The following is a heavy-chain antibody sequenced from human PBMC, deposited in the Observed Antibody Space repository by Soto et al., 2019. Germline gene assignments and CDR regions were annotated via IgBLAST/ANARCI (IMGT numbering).Heavy chain of an antibody. CDR1: GYTFTSYG. Sequence: GASVNVSCKASGYTFTSYGISWVRQAPGQGLEWMGWISAYNGTTNYAQKLQGRVTMTTDTSTTTAYMELRSLRSDDTAVYYCATAKRGTVSLLASWGQGTLVTVSS. CDR3: ATAKRGTVSLLAS. D-gene: IGHD4-4*01. V-gene: IGHV1-18*01. J-gene: IGHJ5*01. CDR2: ISAYNGTT.